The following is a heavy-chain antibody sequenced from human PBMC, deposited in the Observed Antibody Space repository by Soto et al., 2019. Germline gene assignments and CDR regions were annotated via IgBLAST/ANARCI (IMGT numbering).Heavy chain of an antibody. D-gene: IGHD3-3*01. Sequence: SVKVSCKDSGYTFASYGSSWVRQAPGQGLEWMGWISAYNGNTNYAQKLQGRVTMTTDTSTSTAYMELRSLRSDDTAVYYCARSFLGVVIFDYWGQGTLVTVS. J-gene: IGHJ4*02. CDR2: ISAYNGNT. CDR3: ARSFLGVVIFDY. CDR1: GYTFASYG. V-gene: IGHV1-18*01.